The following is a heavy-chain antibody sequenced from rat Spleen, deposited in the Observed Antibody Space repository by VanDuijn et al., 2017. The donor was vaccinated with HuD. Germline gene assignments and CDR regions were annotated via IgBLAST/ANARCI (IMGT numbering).Heavy chain of an antibody. CDR2: ISTSGGST. D-gene: IGHD3-8*01. Sequence: EVQLVESDGGLVQPGRSLKLSCAASGFTFSDYYMAWVRQAPTKGLEWVATISTSGGSTYYRDSVKGRFTISRDNAKRTLYLQMNSLRSEETATYYCTRDPRRMDAWGQGASVTVSS. CDR3: TRDPRRMDA. V-gene: IGHV5-27*01. CDR1: GFTFSDYY. J-gene: IGHJ4*01.